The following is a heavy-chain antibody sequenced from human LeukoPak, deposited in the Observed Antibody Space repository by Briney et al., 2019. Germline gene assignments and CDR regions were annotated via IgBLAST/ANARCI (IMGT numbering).Heavy chain of an antibody. CDR2: FDPEDGET. CDR1: GYTLTELS. V-gene: IGHV1-24*01. J-gene: IGHJ4*02. Sequence: RASVKVSCKVSGYTLTELSMHWVRQAPGKGLEWMGGFDPEDGETIYAQKFQGRVTMIEDTSTDTAYMELSSLRSEDTAVYYCATALRDSSGYYYYFDYWGQGTLVTVSS. D-gene: IGHD3-22*01. CDR3: ATALRDSSGYYYYFDY.